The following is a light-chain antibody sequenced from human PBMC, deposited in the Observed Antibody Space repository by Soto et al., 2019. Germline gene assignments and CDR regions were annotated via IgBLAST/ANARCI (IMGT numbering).Light chain of an antibody. Sequence: EIVLTQSPASLSLSPRESAXLSCTASPGVRHRLAGYQQEPGPAPRLXXYDASSRPNDIPARFSGSGSGTDFTLTISSLEPEDFALYYCQQRSNWPITFGQGTRLEI. CDR3: QQRSNWPIT. V-gene: IGKV3-11*01. CDR2: DAS. J-gene: IGKJ5*01. CDR1: PGVRHR.